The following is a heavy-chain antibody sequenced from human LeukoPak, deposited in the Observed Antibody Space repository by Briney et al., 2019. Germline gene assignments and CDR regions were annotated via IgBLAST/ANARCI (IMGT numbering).Heavy chain of an antibody. V-gene: IGHV5-51*01. CDR2: IYPGDPDT. CDR1: GYSFTSYW. Sequence: GESLKISCKGSGYSFTSYWIGWVRQMPGKGLEWMGIIYPGDPDTRYSPSFQGQVTISADKSISTAYLQWSSLKASDTAMYYCARVPATVTTVGAFDIWGQGTMVTVSS. CDR3: ARVPATVTTVGAFDI. D-gene: IGHD4-17*01. J-gene: IGHJ3*02.